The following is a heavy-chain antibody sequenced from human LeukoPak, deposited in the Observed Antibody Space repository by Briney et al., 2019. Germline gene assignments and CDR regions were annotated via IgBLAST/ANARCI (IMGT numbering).Heavy chain of an antibody. CDR2: IYYSGST. D-gene: IGHD2-15*01. CDR3: VSGQGGSRVRYVDY. Sequence: KSSETLSLTCTVSGGSISSGGYYWSWIRQHPGKGLEWIGYIYYSGSTYYNPSLKSRVTISVDTSKNQFSLKLSSVTAADTAVYYCVSGQGGSRVRYVDYWGQGTLVTVSS. V-gene: IGHV4-31*03. J-gene: IGHJ4*02. CDR1: GGSISSGGYY.